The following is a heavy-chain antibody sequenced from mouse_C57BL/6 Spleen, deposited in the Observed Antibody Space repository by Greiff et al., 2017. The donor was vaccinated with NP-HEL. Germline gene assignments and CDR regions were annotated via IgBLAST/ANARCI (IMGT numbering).Heavy chain of an antibody. CDR3: ARRLHYYGSRGYAMDY. CDR1: GYAFTNYL. J-gene: IGHJ4*01. CDR2: INPGRGGT. D-gene: IGHD1-1*01. V-gene: IGHV1-54*01. Sequence: VQLQQSGAELVRPGTSVKVSCKASGYAFTNYLIEWVKQRPGQGLEWIGVINPGRGGTNYNEKFKGKATLTADKSSSTAYMQLSSLTSEDSAVYFCARRLHYYGSRGYAMDYWGQGTSVTVSS.